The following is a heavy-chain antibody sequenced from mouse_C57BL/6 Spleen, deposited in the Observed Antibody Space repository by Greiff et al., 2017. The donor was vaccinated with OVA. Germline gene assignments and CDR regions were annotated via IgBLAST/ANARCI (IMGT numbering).Heavy chain of an antibody. CDR1: GYTFTSYW. CDR3: AREGQNWDRSFDY. CDR2: IHPNSGST. J-gene: IGHJ2*01. V-gene: IGHV1-64*01. Sequence: QVQLQQSGAELVKPGASVKLSCKASGYTFTSYWMHWVKQRPGQGLEWIGMIHPNSGSTNYNEKFKSKATLTVDKSSSTAYMQLSSLTSEDSAVYYRAREGQNWDRSFDYWGQGTTLTVSS. D-gene: IGHD4-1*01.